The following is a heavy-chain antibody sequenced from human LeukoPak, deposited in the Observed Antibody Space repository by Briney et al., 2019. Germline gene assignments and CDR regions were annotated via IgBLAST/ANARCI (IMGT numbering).Heavy chain of an antibody. CDR1: GFTFRYYG. CDR3: AKGDSSGSYYWYYFDY. J-gene: IGHJ4*02. CDR2: ISGSGGST. V-gene: IGHV3-23*01. D-gene: IGHD3-22*01. Sequence: PGGSLRLSCAASGFTFRYYGMSWVRQAPGKGLEWVSAISGSGGSTYYADSVKGRFTISRDNSKNTLYLQMNSLRAEDTAVYYCAKGDSSGSYYWYYFDYWGQGTRVTVSS.